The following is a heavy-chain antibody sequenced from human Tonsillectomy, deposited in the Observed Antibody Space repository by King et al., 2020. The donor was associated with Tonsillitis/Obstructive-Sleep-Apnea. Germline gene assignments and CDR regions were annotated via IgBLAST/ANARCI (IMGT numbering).Heavy chain of an antibody. Sequence: QLVQSGGGVVQPGRSLRLSCAASGFTFSIYAMHWVRQAPGKGLEWVAVTSYDGSNKYADSVKGRFTISRDNSKNTLYLEMNSLRAEDTAVYYCASSPQLLNAFDIWGQGTMVTVSS. J-gene: IGHJ3*02. V-gene: IGHV3-30*01. D-gene: IGHD2-2*01. CDR1: GFTFSIYA. CDR2: TSYDGSNK. CDR3: ASSPQLLNAFDI.